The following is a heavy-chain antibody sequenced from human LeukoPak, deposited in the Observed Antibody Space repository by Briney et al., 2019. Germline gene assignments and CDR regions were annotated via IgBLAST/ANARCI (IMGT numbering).Heavy chain of an antibody. CDR3: ARQHDSYHYYYVDV. CDR1: GYSISSGYY. D-gene: IGHD6-13*01. V-gene: IGHV4-38-2*02. CDR2: LYHSDSI. Sequence: SETLSLTCTVSGYSISSGYYWIWIRQPPGEGLEWIASLYHSDSIYYNSSLESRVTMSDDTSKNQFSLKLSFVTAADTAVYYCARQHDSYHYYYVDVWGKGTTVTVSS. J-gene: IGHJ6*03.